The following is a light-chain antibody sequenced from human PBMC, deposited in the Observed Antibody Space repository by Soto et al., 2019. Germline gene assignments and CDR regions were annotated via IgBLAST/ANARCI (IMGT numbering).Light chain of an antibody. CDR3: SSFTSNRIDV. J-gene: IGLJ1*01. CDR1: HNDIGTYDY. Sequence: QSVLTQPTSVSGSPGQSITISCTGNHNDIGTYDYVSWYQQHPGRAPRLLIHGVTTRPSGISGRSSASKSGLTASLTISGLQPEDEADYYCSSFTSNRIDVFGPGTKVTVL. V-gene: IGLV2-14*03. CDR2: GVT.